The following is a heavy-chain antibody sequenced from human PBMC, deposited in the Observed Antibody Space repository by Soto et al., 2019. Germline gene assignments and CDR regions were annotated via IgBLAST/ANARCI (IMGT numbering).Heavy chain of an antibody. V-gene: IGHV1-18*04. Sequence: QVQLVQSGAEVKKPGAAVTVSCKASGYTFTSYGVSRVRQAPGQARAWMGWISGYSGNTNYAQKLQGRVTMTTDTTTSTAYVELRSLRSDDTAVYYWARAGKYYYGSGRPYYYGMDVWGQGITVTVSS. CDR1: GYTFTSYG. D-gene: IGHD3-10*01. J-gene: IGHJ6*02. CDR2: ISGYSGNT. CDR3: ARAGKYYYGSGRPYYYGMDV.